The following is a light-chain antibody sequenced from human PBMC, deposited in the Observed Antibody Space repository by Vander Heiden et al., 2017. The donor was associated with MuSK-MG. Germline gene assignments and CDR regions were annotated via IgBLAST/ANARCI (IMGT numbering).Light chain of an antibody. CDR3: MQAIQTPLT. J-gene: IGKJ4*01. CDR2: LGS. CDR1: QSLLHSNGYNY. V-gene: IGKV2-28*01. Sequence: IVITQSPLSLPVSPGEPASISCRSSQSLLHSNGYNYLDWYLQKPGQSPQLLIYLGSDRASGVPDRFSGSGSGTDFTLKISRVEAEEGGVYYCMQAIQTPLTFAGGTKVEIK.